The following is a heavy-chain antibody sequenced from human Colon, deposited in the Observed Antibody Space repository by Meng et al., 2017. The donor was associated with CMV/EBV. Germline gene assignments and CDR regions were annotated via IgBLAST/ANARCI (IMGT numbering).Heavy chain of an antibody. CDR2: ILSKSDGGTI. Sequence: EVQLVESGGDLVKPGXXXXLSCAASGFTFSSAWMNWVRQDPGKGLEWVGRILSKSDGGTIDLAAPVKGRFTISRDDSKNTLYLQINSLKTEDTAVYFCTTGFSITWHDHNWGRGTLVTVSS. CDR1: GFTFSSAW. D-gene: IGHD2-2*01. J-gene: IGHJ4*01. V-gene: IGHV3-15*01. CDR3: TTGFSITWHDHN.